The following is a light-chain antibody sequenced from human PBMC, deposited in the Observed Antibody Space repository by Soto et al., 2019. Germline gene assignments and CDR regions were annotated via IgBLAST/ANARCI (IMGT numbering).Light chain of an antibody. J-gene: IGLJ3*02. CDR3: CSYAGSHTMV. CDR2: DVT. CDR1: TSDIGGYYY. Sequence: ALTQPRSVSGSPGQSVTISCTGTTSDIGGYYYVSWYQQHPGKAPKLMIFDVTKRPSGVPDRFSGSKSGNTASLTISGLQAEDEADYYCCSYAGSHTMVFGEGTKVTVL. V-gene: IGLV2-11*01.